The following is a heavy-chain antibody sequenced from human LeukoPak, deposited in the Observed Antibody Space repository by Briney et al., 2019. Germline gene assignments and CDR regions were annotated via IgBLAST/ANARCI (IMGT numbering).Heavy chain of an antibody. J-gene: IGHJ4*02. V-gene: IGHV4-59*08. Sequence: SETLSLTCTVSGGSISYYFWSWFRQSPGKTLEWIGNSHYSGSNTYNPSLESRLSMSVDTSKNRFSLTLRSATAADTAVYYCVRQKAVNADLEYWGQGTLVTVAS. D-gene: IGHD6-19*01. CDR1: GGSISYYF. CDR3: VRQKAVNADLEY. CDR2: SHYSGSN.